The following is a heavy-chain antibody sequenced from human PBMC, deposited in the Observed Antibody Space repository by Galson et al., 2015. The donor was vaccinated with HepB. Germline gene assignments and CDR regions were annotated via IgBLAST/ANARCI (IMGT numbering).Heavy chain of an antibody. Sequence: SLRLSCAASGFTFSSYDMHWVRQATGKGLEWASAIGTAGDTYYPGSVKGRFTISRENAKNSLYLQMNSLRAGDTAVYYCARELPRGGYYGMDVWGQGTTVTVSS. V-gene: IGHV3-13*01. J-gene: IGHJ6*02. CDR1: GFTFSSYD. CDR2: IGTAGDT. CDR3: ARELPRGGYYGMDV. D-gene: IGHD3-10*01.